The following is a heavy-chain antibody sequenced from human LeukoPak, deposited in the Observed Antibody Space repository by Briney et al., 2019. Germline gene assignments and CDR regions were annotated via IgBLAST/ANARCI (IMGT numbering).Heavy chain of an antibody. CDR3: AREGVAVAGGYFDY. J-gene: IGHJ4*02. V-gene: IGHV3-48*02. D-gene: IGHD6-19*01. CDR1: GFTFSNYD. CDR2: ISSSSSTI. Sequence: GGSLRLSCAASGFTFSNYDMNWVRQAPGKGLEWVSYISSSSSTIYYADSVKGRFTISRDNAKNSLYLQMNSLRDEDTAVYYCAREGVAVAGGYFDYWGQGTLVTVSS.